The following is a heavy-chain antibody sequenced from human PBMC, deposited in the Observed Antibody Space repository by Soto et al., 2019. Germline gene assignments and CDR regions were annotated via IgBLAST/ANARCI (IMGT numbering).Heavy chain of an antibody. D-gene: IGHD1-26*01. V-gene: IGHV3-15*07. CDR2: IKSETDGGTT. CDR3: TTDPSIVGATEYYYGMDV. CDR1: GFTFSNAW. Sequence: EVQLVESGGGLVKPGGSLRLSCAASGFTFSNAWMNWVRQAPGKGLEWVGRIKSETDGGTTDYAAPVKGRFTISRDDSNNTLYLQMNSLKTEDTAVYYCTTDPSIVGATEYYYGMDVWGQGTTVTVSS. J-gene: IGHJ6*02.